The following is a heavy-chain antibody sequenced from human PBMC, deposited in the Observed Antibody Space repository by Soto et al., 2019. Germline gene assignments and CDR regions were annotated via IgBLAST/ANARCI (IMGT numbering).Heavy chain of an antibody. CDR2: ISYDGSNK. CDR3: ARELTMVRGVIIYYYGMDV. CDR1: GFTFSSYA. Sequence: GGSLRLSFAASGFTFSSYAMHWVRQAPGKGLEWVAVISYDGSNKYYADSVKGRFTISRDNSKNTLYLQMNSLRAEDTAVYYCARELTMVRGVIIYYYGMDVWGQGTTVTVSS. D-gene: IGHD3-10*01. J-gene: IGHJ6*02. V-gene: IGHV3-30-3*01.